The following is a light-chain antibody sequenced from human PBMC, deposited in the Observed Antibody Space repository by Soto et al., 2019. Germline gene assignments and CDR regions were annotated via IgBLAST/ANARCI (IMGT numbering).Light chain of an antibody. Sequence: DIQMTQSPSSLSAPVGDRVTITCQASQDISNYLNWYQQKPGKASKLLIYDASNLETGVLSRFTGSGSGTDFSFFFISLQPEDTATYYCPQCDCLPQITFGQGTRLEIK. CDR2: DAS. J-gene: IGKJ5*01. CDR1: QDISNY. CDR3: PQCDCLPQIT. V-gene: IGKV1-33*01.